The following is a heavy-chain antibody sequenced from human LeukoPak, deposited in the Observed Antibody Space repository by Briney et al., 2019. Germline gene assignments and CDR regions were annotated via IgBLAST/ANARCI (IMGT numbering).Heavy chain of an antibody. CDR2: IIPIFGTA. J-gene: IGHJ4*02. V-gene: IGHV1-69*05. D-gene: IGHD2-2*01. CDR3: ARIYCSSTSCEYYFDY. CDR1: GGTFSSYA. Sequence: SVKVSCKASGGTFSSYAISWVRQAPGQGLEWMGGIIPIFGTANYAQRFQGRVTITTDESTSTAYMELSSLRSEDTAVYYCARIYCSSTSCEYYFDYWGQGTLVTVSS.